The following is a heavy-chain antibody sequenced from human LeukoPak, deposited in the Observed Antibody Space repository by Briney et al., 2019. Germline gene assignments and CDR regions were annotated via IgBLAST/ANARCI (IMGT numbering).Heavy chain of an antibody. D-gene: IGHD3-10*01. Sequence: PGGSLRLSCAASGFSFSSYALSWVRQAPGKGLEWVSAINGGGIVTYYADSVEGRFTISRDNSKNTLYLQMSSLRAEDTAIYYCARGHASSGGFFDYWGQGDLVTVSS. J-gene: IGHJ4*02. V-gene: IGHV3-23*01. CDR2: INGGGIVT. CDR1: GFSFSSYA. CDR3: ARGHASSGGFFDY.